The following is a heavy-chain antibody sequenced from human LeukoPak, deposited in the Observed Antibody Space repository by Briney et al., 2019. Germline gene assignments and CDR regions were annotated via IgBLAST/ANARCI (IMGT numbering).Heavy chain of an antibody. D-gene: IGHD6-19*01. Sequence: PSETLSLTCTVSGGSISSYYWSWIRQPPGKGLEWIGYIYYSGSTNYNPSLKSRVTISVDTSKNQFSLKLNSVTAADTAVYYCARGVGSSGWKKLTYYYGMDVWGQGTTVTVSS. V-gene: IGHV4-59*01. CDR2: IYYSGST. CDR3: ARGVGSSGWKKLTYYYGMDV. J-gene: IGHJ6*02. CDR1: GGSISSYY.